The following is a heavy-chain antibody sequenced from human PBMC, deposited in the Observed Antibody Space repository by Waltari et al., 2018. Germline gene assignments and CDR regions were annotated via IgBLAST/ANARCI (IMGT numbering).Heavy chain of an antibody. V-gene: IGHV5-51*01. J-gene: IGHJ4*02. D-gene: IGHD1-26*01. CDR2: IYPGDSKT. Sequence: EVQLVQSGAEVKKPGESLQISCKGSGSPFSDYWIAWVRPMPGDGLEWMGIIYPGDSKTRYSPSFQGQVSISADKSITTAYLQCSSLKASDSAMYYCARLARNGTYSYFDYWGQGTLVTVSS. CDR3: ARLARNGTYSYFDY. CDR1: GSPFSDYW.